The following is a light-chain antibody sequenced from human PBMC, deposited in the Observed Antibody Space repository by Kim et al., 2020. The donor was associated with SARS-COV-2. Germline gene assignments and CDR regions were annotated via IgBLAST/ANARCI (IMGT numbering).Light chain of an antibody. CDR3: NSRDSNDNVV. CDR2: GKN. J-gene: IGLJ2*01. CDR1: SLRSYY. Sequence: SSELTQDPAVSVALGQTVRITCQGDSLRSYYATWYQQKPGQAPMLVIYGKNNRPSEIPDRFSGSSSGNTASLTITGAQAEDEADYYCNSRDSNDNVVFGGGTQLTV. V-gene: IGLV3-19*01.